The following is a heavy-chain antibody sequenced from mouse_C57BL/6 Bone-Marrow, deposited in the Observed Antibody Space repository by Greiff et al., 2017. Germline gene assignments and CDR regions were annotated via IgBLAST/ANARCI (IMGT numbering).Heavy chain of an antibody. D-gene: IGHD1-1*01. CDR2: IWSGGST. CDR1: GFSLTSYG. V-gene: IGHV2-2*01. CDR3: AINYYGSSPHWYFDV. J-gene: IGHJ1*03. Sequence: VQLQQSGPGLVQPSQSLSITCTVSGFSLTSYGVHWVRQSPGKGLEWLGVIWSGGSTDYNAAFISRLSISKDNSKSQVFFKMNSLQADETAIYYCAINYYGSSPHWYFDVWGTGTTVTVSS.